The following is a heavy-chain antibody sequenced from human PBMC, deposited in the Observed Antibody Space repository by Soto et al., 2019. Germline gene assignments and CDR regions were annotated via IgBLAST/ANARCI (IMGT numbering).Heavy chain of an antibody. V-gene: IGHV4-39*01. CDR1: GGSISSSSYY. D-gene: IGHD3-16*01. CDR2: IYYSGST. Sequence: PSETLSLTCTVSGGSISSSSYYWGWIRQPPGKGLEWIGSIYYSGSTYYNPSLKSRVTISVDTSKNQFSLKLSSVTAADTAVYYCARPVALQGLITKYYYYGMDVWGQGTTVTVSS. CDR3: ARPVALQGLITKYYYYGMDV. J-gene: IGHJ6*02.